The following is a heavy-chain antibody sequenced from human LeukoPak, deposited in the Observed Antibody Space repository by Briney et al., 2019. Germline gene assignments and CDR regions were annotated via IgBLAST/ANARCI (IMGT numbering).Heavy chain of an antibody. V-gene: IGHV4-39*07. Sequence: KPSETLSLTCTVSGGSISSSSYYWGWIRQPPGKGLEWIGSIYYSGSTYYNPSLKSRVTISVDTSKNQFSLKLSSVTAADTAVYYCARGGTDCGGDCPNWFDPWGQGTLVTVSS. CDR3: ARGGTDCGGDCPNWFDP. J-gene: IGHJ5*02. D-gene: IGHD2-21*02. CDR1: GGSISSSSYY. CDR2: IYYSGST.